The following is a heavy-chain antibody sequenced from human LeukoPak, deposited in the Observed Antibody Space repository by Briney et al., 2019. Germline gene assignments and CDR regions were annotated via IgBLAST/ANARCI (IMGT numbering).Heavy chain of an antibody. CDR2: INWNSGGI. J-gene: IGHJ4*02. V-gene: IGHV3-9*01. CDR3: ERRGPTPPDY. D-gene: IGHD3-10*01. CDR1: GFTFDDFA. Sequence: PGGSLRLSCAAPGFTFDDFAMHWVRQAPGKGLEWVSSINWNSGGIDYADSVKGRFTISRDNAENSMHLQMNSLRAEDTAVYYCERRGPTPPDYWGQGTLVTVSS.